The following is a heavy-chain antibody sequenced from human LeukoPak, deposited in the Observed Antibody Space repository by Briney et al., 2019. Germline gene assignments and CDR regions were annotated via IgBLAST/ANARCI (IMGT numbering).Heavy chain of an antibody. CDR2: IYHSGST. V-gene: IGHV4-4*02. CDR1: GGSISSSNW. CDR3: ARVARGVRAAYYYYMDV. J-gene: IGHJ6*03. D-gene: IGHD3-10*01. Sequence: SETLSLTCAVSGGSISSSNWWSWIRQPPGKGLEWIGEIYHSGSTNYNPSLKSRVTISVDKSKTQFSPKLSSVTAADTAVYYCARVARGVRAAYYYYMDVWGKGTTVTISS.